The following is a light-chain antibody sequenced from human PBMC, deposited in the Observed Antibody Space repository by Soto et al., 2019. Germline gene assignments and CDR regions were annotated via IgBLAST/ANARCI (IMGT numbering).Light chain of an antibody. Sequence: IVLTRSPGTLSWSPGDRVTLSCRASKSVDIDLEWYQQKPGQAPRLFIYGASTRATDMPGMFRGSGAGAECTRTISSPQSEDTSVDYCQQYRGWPRTFGQGTRVDIK. CDR3: QQYRGWPRT. J-gene: IGKJ1*01. CDR1: KSVDID. CDR2: GAS. V-gene: IGKV3D-15*01.